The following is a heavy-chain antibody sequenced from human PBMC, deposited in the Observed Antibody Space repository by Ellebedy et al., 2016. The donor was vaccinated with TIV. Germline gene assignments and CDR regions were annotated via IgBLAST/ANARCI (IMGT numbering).Heavy chain of an antibody. CDR2: IWYDGSNE. CDR3: AKDRYYDIMAGGADY. CDR1: GFSASG. V-gene: IGHV3-33*06. Sequence: GESLKISCAASGFSASGMHWVRQAPGKGLEWVAHIWYDGSNENYADSVKGRFTLSRDNSKNTLYLQMNSLRAEDTAVYYCAKDRYYDIMAGGADYWGQGTLVTVSS. J-gene: IGHJ4*02. D-gene: IGHD3-9*01.